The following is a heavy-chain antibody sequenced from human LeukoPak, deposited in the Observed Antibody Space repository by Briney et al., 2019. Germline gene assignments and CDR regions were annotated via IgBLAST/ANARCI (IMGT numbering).Heavy chain of an antibody. J-gene: IGHJ4*02. Sequence: SDTLSITCPISGGSISRYYWSWIRQHAGKGLEWIGRIYTSGSTGYNPSLKSRVTMSVDTSKNQFSLKLSSVTAADTAVYYCARVDLRAAYFDYWGQGTLVTVSS. CDR3: ARVDLRAAYFDY. D-gene: IGHD2-15*01. CDR2: IYTSGST. V-gene: IGHV4-4*07. CDR1: GGSISRYY.